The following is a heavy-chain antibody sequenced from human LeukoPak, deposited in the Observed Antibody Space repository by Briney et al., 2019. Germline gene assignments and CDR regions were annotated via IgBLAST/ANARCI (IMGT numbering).Heavy chain of an antibody. J-gene: IGHJ6*02. CDR1: GGSISSNNW. CDR3: ARARAVRSGIGPGDV. D-gene: IGHD2-15*01. CDR2: INHSGST. Sequence: SETLSLTCAVSGGSISSNNWWSWVRQPPGQGLAWIGEINHSGSTNYKPSLKSRVTISVDKSKKQFSLKLNSVTAADTAVYYCARARAVRSGIGPGDVWGQGTTVTVSS. V-gene: IGHV4-4*02.